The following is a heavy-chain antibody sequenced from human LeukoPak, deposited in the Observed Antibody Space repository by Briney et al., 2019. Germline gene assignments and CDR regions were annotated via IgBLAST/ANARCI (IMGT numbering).Heavy chain of an antibody. J-gene: IGHJ5*02. CDR1: GYTFTSYA. V-gene: IGHV1-3*03. CDR3: AGAGYEYDSSGYFYSVWFDP. Sequence: ASLKLSCKASGYTFTSYAMHWVRQAPGQRLEWMGGINAGNGNTKYSQAFKGRVTITRDTSASTSYMELSSLRSEAMAVYYCAGAGYEYDSSGYFYSVWFDPWGQGTLVTVSS. D-gene: IGHD3-22*01. CDR2: INAGNGNT.